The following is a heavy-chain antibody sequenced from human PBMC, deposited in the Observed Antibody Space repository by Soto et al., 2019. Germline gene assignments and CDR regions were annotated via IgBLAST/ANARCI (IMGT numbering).Heavy chain of an antibody. V-gene: IGHV3-21*01. Sequence: EVQLVESGGGLVKPGGSLRLSCAASGFTFSSYSMNWVRQAPGKGLEWVSSISSSSSYIYYADSVKGRFTISRDNAKNSLYLQMNSLRAEDTAVYYCARGGGAAAGYYCYGMDVWGQGTTVTVSS. CDR1: GFTFSSYS. CDR2: ISSSSSYI. D-gene: IGHD6-13*01. J-gene: IGHJ6*02. CDR3: ARGGGAAAGYYCYGMDV.